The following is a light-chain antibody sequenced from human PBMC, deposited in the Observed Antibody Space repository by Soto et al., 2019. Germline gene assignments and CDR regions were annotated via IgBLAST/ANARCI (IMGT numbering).Light chain of an antibody. J-gene: IGLJ7*01. CDR3: ATWDDSLNAAV. Sequence: QSVLTQPPSLSGTPGQRVTISCSGSTSNIAGNTVHWYQHLPETAPKLLIYIDDQRPSGVPDRVSGSKSGPSASLAISGLQSEDEADYYCATWDDSLNAAVFGGGTQLTVL. CDR1: TSNIAGNT. V-gene: IGLV1-44*01. CDR2: IDD.